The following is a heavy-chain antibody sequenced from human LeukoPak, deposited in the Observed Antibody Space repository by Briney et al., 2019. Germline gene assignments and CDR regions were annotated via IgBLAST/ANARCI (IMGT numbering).Heavy chain of an antibody. CDR2: ISSSSSYI. CDR3: ARVYCSSTSCLDELELATFDP. D-gene: IGHD2-2*01. CDR1: GFTFSSYS. J-gene: IGHJ5*02. V-gene: IGHV3-21*01. Sequence: GGSLRLSCAASGFTFSSYSMNWVRQAPGKGLEWVSSISSSSSYIYYADSVKGRFTISRDNAKNSLYLQMNSLRAEDTAVYYCARVYCSSTSCLDELELATFDPWGQGTLVTVSS.